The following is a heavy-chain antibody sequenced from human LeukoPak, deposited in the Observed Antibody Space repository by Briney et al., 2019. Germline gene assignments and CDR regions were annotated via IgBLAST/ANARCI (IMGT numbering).Heavy chain of an antibody. V-gene: IGHV3-33*08. CDR3: ASHNYDSSGYLVFDY. D-gene: IGHD3-22*01. Sequence: PGGSLRLSCAASGFTFSSYAMSWVRQAPGKGLEWVAVIWYDGSNKYYADSVKGRFTISRDNSKNTLYLQMNSLRAEDTAVYYCASHNYDSSGYLVFDYWGQGTLVTVSS. CDR2: IWYDGSNK. J-gene: IGHJ4*02. CDR1: GFTFSSYA.